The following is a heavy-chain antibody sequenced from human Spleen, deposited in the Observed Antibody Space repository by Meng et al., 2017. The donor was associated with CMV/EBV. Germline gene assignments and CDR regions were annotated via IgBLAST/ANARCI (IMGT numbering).Heavy chain of an antibody. Sequence: SETLSFTCTVSGGSISRYYWSWIRQPPGKGLEWIGSIYYSGSTNYNPSLKSRVTISLDTSKNHFSLNLTSVTAADTAVYYCARGGGYDFWSGRYGLDVWGQGTTVTVSS. J-gene: IGHJ6*02. D-gene: IGHD3-3*01. V-gene: IGHV4-59*01. CDR3: ARGGGYDFWSGRYGLDV. CDR2: IYYSGST. CDR1: GGSISRYY.